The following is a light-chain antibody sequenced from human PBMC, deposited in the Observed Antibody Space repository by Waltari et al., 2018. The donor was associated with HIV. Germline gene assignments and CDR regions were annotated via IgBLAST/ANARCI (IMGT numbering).Light chain of an antibody. J-gene: IGLJ3*02. CDR1: SSNIGSNT. V-gene: IGLV1-44*01. Sequence: QSVLTQPPSASGTPGQRVTISCSGSSSNIGSNTVNWYQQLPGTAPKLLIYSNNRRPSGVHDRVSGSKSGTSASLAISGLQSEDEADYYCTAWDDGLSDPVFGGGTKLTVL. CDR2: SNN. CDR3: TAWDDGLSDPV.